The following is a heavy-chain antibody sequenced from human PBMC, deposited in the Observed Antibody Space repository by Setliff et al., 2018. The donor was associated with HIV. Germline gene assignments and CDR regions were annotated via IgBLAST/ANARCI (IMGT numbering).Heavy chain of an antibody. Sequence: ASVKVSCKASGYTFTSHWMHWVRQAPGQGLEWMGVINTQTGSPTYAQAFTGRFVFSVDSTVTTAYLQISGLKADDTAVYYCARALYGEYGGDLNWLDPWGQGTLVTVSS. J-gene: IGHJ5*02. V-gene: IGHV7-4-1*02. CDR1: GYTFTSHW. D-gene: IGHD4-17*01. CDR2: INTQTGSP. CDR3: ARALYGEYGGDLNWLDP.